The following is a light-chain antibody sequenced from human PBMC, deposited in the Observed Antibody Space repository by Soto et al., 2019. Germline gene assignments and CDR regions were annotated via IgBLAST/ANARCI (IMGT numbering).Light chain of an antibody. J-gene: IGLJ1*01. V-gene: IGLV2-23*02. Sequence: QSVLTQPASVSGSPGQSITISCTGTSSVVGSYNLVSWYQQLPGKAPKVIICEVNKRPSGVSYRFSGSKSGNTASLTISGLQTEYEADYYCCSYAGTVAYVFGTGTKVTVL. CDR3: CSYAGTVAYV. CDR2: EVN. CDR1: SSVVGSYNL.